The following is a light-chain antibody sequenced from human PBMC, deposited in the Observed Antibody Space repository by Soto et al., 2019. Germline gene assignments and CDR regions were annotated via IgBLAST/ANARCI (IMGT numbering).Light chain of an antibody. J-gene: IGKJ5*01. V-gene: IGKV3-15*01. CDR2: GAS. CDR1: LSVSSN. CDR3: QQYNTWPPIT. Sequence: EIVMTQFPATLSVSPGERATLSCRASLSVSSNLAWYQQKPGQAPRLLIYGASTRATGIPARFSGSGSWTEFTLTISSLQSEDFAVYYCQQYNTWPPITFGQGTRLEIK.